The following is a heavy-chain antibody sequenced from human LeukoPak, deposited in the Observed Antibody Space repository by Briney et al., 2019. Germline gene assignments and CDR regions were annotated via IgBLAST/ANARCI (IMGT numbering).Heavy chain of an antibody. CDR1: GYTFTGYY. Sequence: ASVKVSCKASGYTFTGYYMHWVRQAPGQGLEGMGWINPNSGGTNYAQKFQGRVTMTRDTSISTAYMELSRLRSDDTAVYYCARAVRNVEGVEYWGQGTLVTVSS. CDR3: ARAVRNVEGVEY. V-gene: IGHV1-2*02. CDR2: INPNSGGT. D-gene: IGHD1-1*01. J-gene: IGHJ4*02.